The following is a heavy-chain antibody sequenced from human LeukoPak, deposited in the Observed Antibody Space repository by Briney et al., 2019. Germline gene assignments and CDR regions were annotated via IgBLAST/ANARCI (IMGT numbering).Heavy chain of an antibody. CDR1: GYTFTDHG. CDR2: IWFDGSQQ. Sequence: GGSLRLSCAASGYTFTDHGMHWVRQAPGKGLEWVADIWFDGSQQYYADAVKGRFTISRDISKSILYLQMNSLRAEDTAVYFCAKGSPWSIAPAGIDYWGQGTLVTVSS. J-gene: IGHJ4*02. CDR3: AKGSPWSIAPAGIDY. D-gene: IGHD6-13*01. V-gene: IGHV3-33*06.